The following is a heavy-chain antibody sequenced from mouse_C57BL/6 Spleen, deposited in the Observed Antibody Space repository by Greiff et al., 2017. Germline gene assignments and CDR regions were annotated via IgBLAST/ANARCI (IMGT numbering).Heavy chain of an antibody. Sequence: QVQLKESGAELARPGASVKLSCKASGYTFTSYGISWVKQRTGQGLEWIGEIYPRSGNTYYNEKFKGKATLTADKSSSTAYMELRSLTSEDSAVYFCARGPPYYSNPWFAYWGQGTLVTVSA. J-gene: IGHJ3*01. D-gene: IGHD2-5*01. CDR1: GYTFTSYG. CDR3: ARGPPYYSNPWFAY. CDR2: IYPRSGNT. V-gene: IGHV1-81*01.